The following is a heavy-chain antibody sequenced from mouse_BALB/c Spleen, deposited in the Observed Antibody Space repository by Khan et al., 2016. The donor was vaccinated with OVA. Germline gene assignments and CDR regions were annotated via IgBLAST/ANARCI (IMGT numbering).Heavy chain of an antibody. D-gene: IGHD2-2*01. CDR2: ISSGGHYT. CDR1: GFTFSSYA. V-gene: IGHV5-9-3*01. CDR3: TRSLVDYYAMDY. Sequence: EVELVESGGGVVKPGGSLKLSCSASGFTFSSYAMSWVRQTPEKRLEWVATISSGGHYTFYPDSVKGRFTISRDNAKNTLYLQMSSLRSEDTAMYYCTRSLVDYYAMDYWGQGNSVTVSS. J-gene: IGHJ4*01.